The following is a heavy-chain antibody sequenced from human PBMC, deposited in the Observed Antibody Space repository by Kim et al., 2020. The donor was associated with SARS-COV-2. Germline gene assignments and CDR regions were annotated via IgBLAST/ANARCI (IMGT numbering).Heavy chain of an antibody. Sequence: GGSLRLSCAASGFTFSSYAMSWVRQAPGKGLEWVSAISGSGGSTYYADSVKGRFTISRDNSKNTLYLQMNSLRAEDTAVYYCAKDRIRWFGESEYYFDYWGQGTLVTVSS. CDR2: ISGSGGST. CDR1: GFTFSSYA. D-gene: IGHD3-10*01. J-gene: IGHJ4*02. V-gene: IGHV3-23*01. CDR3: AKDRIRWFGESEYYFDY.